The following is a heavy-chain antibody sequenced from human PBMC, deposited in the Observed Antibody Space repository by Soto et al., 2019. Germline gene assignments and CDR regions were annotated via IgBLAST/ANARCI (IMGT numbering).Heavy chain of an antibody. J-gene: IGHJ4*02. D-gene: IGHD3-16*01. CDR3: AKEVIMITFGGTGLFDY. CDR1: GFTFSSYG. V-gene: IGHV3-30*18. CDR2: ISYDGSNK. Sequence: PGGSLRLSCAASGFTFSSYGMHWVRQAPGKGLEWVAVISYDGSNKYYADSVKGRFTISRDNSKNTLYLQMNSLRAEDTAVYYCAKEVIMITFGGTGLFDYWGQGTLVTVSS.